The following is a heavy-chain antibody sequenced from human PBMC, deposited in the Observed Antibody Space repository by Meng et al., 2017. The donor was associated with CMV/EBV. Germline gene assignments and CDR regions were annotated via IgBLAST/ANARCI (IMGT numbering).Heavy chain of an antibody. V-gene: IGHV3-30-3*01. J-gene: IGHJ4*02. D-gene: IGHD1-26*01. Sequence: GESLKISCAASGFTFSSYAMHWVRQAPGKGLEWVAVISYDGSNKYYADSVKGRFTISRDNSKNTLYLQMNSLRAEDTAVYYCAGGDSGSYYNWGQGTLVTVSS. CDR2: ISYDGSNK. CDR1: GFTFSSYA. CDR3: AGGDSGSYYN.